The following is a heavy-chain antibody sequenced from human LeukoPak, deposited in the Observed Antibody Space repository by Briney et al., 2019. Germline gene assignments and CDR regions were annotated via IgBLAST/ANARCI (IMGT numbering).Heavy chain of an antibody. D-gene: IGHD4-17*01. CDR2: INAGNGNT. CDR1: GYTFTSYA. CDR3: ARGLGDYGDYGYSMDV. J-gene: IGHJ6*02. V-gene: IGHV1-3*01. Sequence: ASVKVSCKASGYTFTSYAMHWVRQAPGQRLEWMGWINAGNGNTKYSQKFQGRVTITRDTSASTAYMELSSLRSEDTAVYYCARGLGDYGDYGYSMDVWGQGTTVTVSS.